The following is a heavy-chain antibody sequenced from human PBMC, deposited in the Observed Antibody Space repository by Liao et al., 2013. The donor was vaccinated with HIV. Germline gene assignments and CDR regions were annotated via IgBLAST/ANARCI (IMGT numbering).Heavy chain of an antibody. D-gene: IGHD3-16*01. V-gene: IGHV4-30-4*08. CDR1: GASISSGEYY. CDR2: IYHSGST. J-gene: IGHJ4*02. Sequence: QVHLQESGPGLVKLSQTLSLTCTVSGASISSGEYYWSWIRQSPGKGLEWIGHIYHSGSTYYSPSLKSRLVLSVDASENQVSLKLSSVTAADTAVYYCARGFRLRLGLVDYWGQGNMVTVSS. CDR3: ARGFRLRLGLVDY.